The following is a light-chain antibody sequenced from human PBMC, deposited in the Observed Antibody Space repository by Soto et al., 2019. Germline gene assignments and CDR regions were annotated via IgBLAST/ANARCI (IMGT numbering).Light chain of an antibody. V-gene: IGKV3-15*01. J-gene: IGKJ1*01. CDR1: QSVSSD. CDR2: GAS. Sequence: EIVMTQSPVTLSVSPGERATLSCRASQSVSSDLAWYQQKPGQAPRLLIYGASTRATDIPARFSGSGSGTEFTLIISSLQSEDFAVYFCQQYNNWPWTFGQGTKVDIK. CDR3: QQYNNWPWT.